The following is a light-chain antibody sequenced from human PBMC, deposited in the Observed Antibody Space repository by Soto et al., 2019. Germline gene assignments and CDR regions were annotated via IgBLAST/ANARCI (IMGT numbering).Light chain of an antibody. CDR1: QGISSY. CDR3: QQLNSYVIT. J-gene: IGKJ5*01. CDR2: AAS. Sequence: DIQLTQSPSFLSASVGDRVTITCRASQGISSYLAWYQQKPGKAPKLLIYAASTLQSGVPSRFSGSGSGTEFTLTISSLQPEDFATYYCQQLNSYVITFGQGTRLEMK. V-gene: IGKV1-9*01.